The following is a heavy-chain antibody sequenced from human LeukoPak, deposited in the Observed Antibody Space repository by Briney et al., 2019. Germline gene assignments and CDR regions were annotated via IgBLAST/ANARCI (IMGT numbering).Heavy chain of an antibody. CDR2: IYSSGNT. Sequence: PGGSLRLSCAASGFTVSSNYMSWVRQAPGKGLEWVSLIYSSGNTYYADSVKGRFTISRDNAKNSLYLQMNSLRAEDTAVYYCARNSIAARPLDYWGQGTLVTVSS. V-gene: IGHV3-53*01. J-gene: IGHJ4*02. CDR1: GFTVSSNY. CDR3: ARNSIAARPLDY. D-gene: IGHD6-6*01.